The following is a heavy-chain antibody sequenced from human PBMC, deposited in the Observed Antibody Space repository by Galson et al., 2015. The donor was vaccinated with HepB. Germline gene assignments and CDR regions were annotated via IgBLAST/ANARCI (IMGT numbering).Heavy chain of an antibody. CDR3: VKDDRYYDSSGYYSFVPNPYFDY. D-gene: IGHD3-22*01. V-gene: IGHV3-64D*06. CDR1: GFTFSSYA. Sequence: SLRLSCAASGFTFSSYAMYWVRQAPGKGLEYVSAISSNGGSTYYADSVKGRFTISRDNSKNTLYLQMSSLRAEDTAVYYCVKDDRYYDSSGYYSFVPNPYFDYWGQGTLVTVSS. J-gene: IGHJ4*02. CDR2: ISSNGGST.